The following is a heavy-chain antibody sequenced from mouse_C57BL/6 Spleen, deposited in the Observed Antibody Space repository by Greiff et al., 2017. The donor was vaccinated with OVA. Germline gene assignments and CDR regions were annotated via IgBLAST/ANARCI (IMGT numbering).Heavy chain of an antibody. CDR1: GFPFSDYG. J-gene: IGHJ1*03. D-gene: IGHD1-1*01. CDR2: ISSGSSTI. Sequence: EVQVVESGGGLVKPGGSLKLSCAASGFPFSDYGMHWVRQAPEKGLEWVAYISSGSSTIYYADTVKGRFTISRDNAKNTLFLQMTSLRSEDTAMYYCARNFLRYGSSYWYFDVWGTGTTVTVSS. CDR3: ARNFLRYGSSYWYFDV. V-gene: IGHV5-17*01.